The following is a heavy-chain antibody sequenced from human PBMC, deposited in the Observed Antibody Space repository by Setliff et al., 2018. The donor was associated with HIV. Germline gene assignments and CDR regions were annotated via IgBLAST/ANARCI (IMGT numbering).Heavy chain of an antibody. CDR2: VNYKGSS. V-gene: IGHV4-34*01. J-gene: IGHJ6*03. Sequence: SETLSLTCAVYGGSFSGYYWTWIRQSPGKGLEWIGEVNYKGSSIYNPSLRGRLAMSVDTSKQQFSLKLNSVTAADTAVYYCARHYDSSGPNYRYYYMDVWGKGTTVTVSS. D-gene: IGHD3-22*01. CDR3: ARHYDSSGPNYRYYYMDV. CDR1: GGSFSGYY.